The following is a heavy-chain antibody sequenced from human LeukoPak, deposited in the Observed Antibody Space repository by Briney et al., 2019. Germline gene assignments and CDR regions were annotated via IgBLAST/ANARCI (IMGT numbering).Heavy chain of an antibody. CDR3: ARALRHYGSGSYYNVNWFDP. D-gene: IGHD3-10*01. CDR2: IYYSGST. Sequence: KSSETLSLTCTVSGGSISSYYWSWIRQPPGKGLEWIGYIYYSGSTNYNPSLKSRVTISVDTSKNQFSLKLSSVTAADTAVYYCARALRHYGSGSYYNVNWFDPWGQGTLVTVSS. J-gene: IGHJ5*02. CDR1: GGSISSYY. V-gene: IGHV4-59*01.